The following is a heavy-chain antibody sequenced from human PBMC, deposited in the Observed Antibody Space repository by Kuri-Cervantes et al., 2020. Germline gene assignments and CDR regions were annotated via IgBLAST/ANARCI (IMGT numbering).Heavy chain of an antibody. CDR2: ISSSGSTI. V-gene: IGHV3-48*04. J-gene: IGHJ6*03. D-gene: IGHD6-13*01. CDR1: GFTFGSYG. Sequence: GESLKISCAASGFTFGSYGMHWVRQAPGKGLEWVSYISSSGSTIYYADSVKGRFTISRDNAKNSLYLQMNSLRAEDTAVYYCARPQGGIAASSRYYYYYMDVWGKGTTVTVSS. CDR3: ARPQGGIAASSRYYYYYMDV.